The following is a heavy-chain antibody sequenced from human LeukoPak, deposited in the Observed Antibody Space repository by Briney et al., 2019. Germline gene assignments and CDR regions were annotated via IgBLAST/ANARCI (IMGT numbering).Heavy chain of an antibody. CDR1: GGSISNYY. V-gene: IGHV4-59*01. CDR3: ARDRPYYDF. J-gene: IGHJ4*02. D-gene: IGHD3-3*01. CDR2: IYYSGST. Sequence: SETLSLTCTASGGSISNYYWSWIRQPPGKGLEWIGYIYYSGSTTYNPSLKSRVTISVDTSRNQFSLKLNSVSAADTAVYYCARDRPYYDFWGQGTLVTVSS.